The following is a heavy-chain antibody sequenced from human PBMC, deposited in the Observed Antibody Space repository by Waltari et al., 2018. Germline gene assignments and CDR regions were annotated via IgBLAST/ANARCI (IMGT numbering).Heavy chain of an antibody. V-gene: IGHV3-21*01. J-gene: IGHJ4*02. D-gene: IGHD1-26*01. CDR2: ISSSSSYI. CDR3: ASLSTAWEPLGGGGY. CDR1: GFTFSSYS. Sequence: EVQLVESGGGLVKPGGSLRLSCAAPGFTFSSYSMTWVGQAPGKGLEWVSSISSSSSYINYADSVKGRFTISRDNAKNSLYLQMNSLRAEDTAVYYCASLSTAWEPLGGGGYWGQGTLVTVSS.